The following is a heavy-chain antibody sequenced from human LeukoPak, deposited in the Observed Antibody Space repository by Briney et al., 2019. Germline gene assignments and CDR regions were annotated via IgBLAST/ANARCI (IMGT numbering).Heavy chain of an antibody. J-gene: IGHJ5*02. Sequence: ASVKVSCKASGYTFSNYGITWVRQAPGQGLEWMGWISAYNGNTNYAQKLQGRVTMTTDTSTSTAYMELRSLRSDDTAVYYCARVTIFGGSWFDPWGQGTLVTVSS. V-gene: IGHV1-18*01. CDR2: ISAYNGNT. CDR3: ARVTIFGGSWFDP. D-gene: IGHD3-3*01. CDR1: GYTFSNYG.